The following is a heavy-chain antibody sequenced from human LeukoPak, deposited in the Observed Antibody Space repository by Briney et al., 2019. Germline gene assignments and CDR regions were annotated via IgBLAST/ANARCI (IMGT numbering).Heavy chain of an antibody. CDR3: AREPLSSSWPPDY. V-gene: IGHV1-69*13. CDR1: GDTFSSYA. J-gene: IGHJ4*02. D-gene: IGHD6-13*01. CDR2: IIPIFGTA. Sequence: ASVKVSCKASGDTFSSYAISWVRQAPGQGLEWMGGIIPIFGTANYAQKFQGRVTITADESTSTAYMELSSLRSEDTAVYYCAREPLSSSWPPDYWGQGTLVTVSS.